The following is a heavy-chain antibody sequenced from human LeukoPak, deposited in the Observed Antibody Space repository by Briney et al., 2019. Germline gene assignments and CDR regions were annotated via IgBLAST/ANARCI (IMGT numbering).Heavy chain of an antibody. CDR1: GYTFTSYY. J-gene: IGHJ6*03. V-gene: IGHV1-46*01. CDR3: ARGRQNDYDFWSGPAYMDV. CDR2: INPSGGST. Sequence: GASVKVSCKASGYTFTSYYMHWVRQAPGQGLEWMGIINPSGGSTSYAQKFQGRVTITRNTSISTAYMELSSLRSEDTAVYYCARGRQNDYDFWSGPAYMDVWGKGTTVTVSS. D-gene: IGHD3-3*01.